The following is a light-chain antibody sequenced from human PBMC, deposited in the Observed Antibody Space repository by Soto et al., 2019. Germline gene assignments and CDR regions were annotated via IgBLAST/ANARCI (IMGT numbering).Light chain of an antibody. CDR2: GAS. J-gene: IGKJ1*01. V-gene: IGKV3-20*01. CDR1: QTISNSY. Sequence: EIMLTQSPGTLSLSPGERATLSCRASQTISNSYLAWYQQKPGQAPRLLIYGASSRATGIPDRFSGSGSVTDFTLTISRLEPEDFAVYFCQQYGSSPRTFGQGTKV. CDR3: QQYGSSPRT.